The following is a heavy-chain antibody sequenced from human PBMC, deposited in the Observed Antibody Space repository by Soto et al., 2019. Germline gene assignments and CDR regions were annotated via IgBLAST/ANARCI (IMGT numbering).Heavy chain of an antibody. Sequence: KASETLSLTCAVSGYSISSGYYWDWIRQSPGRGLEWIASIYHSGRTYYNPSLKSRVTISVDTSKNQFSLKLSSVTAADTAVYYCAREGGSLGPDLEYWGQGTLVTVSS. J-gene: IGHJ4*01. CDR1: GYSISSGYY. CDR3: AREGGSLGPDLEY. D-gene: IGHD1-26*01. CDR2: IYHSGRT. V-gene: IGHV4-38-2*02.